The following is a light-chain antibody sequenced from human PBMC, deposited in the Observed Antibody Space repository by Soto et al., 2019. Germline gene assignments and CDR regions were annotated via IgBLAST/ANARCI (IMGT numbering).Light chain of an antibody. CDR1: SSDIGGYNH. CDR3: SSYTTSSIL. J-gene: IGLJ2*01. V-gene: IGLV2-14*01. CDR2: DVS. Sequence: QSALPQPASVSGSPGQSITISCTGTSSDIGGYNHVSWYQQHPGKAPKLMIYDVSNRPSGVSNRFSGSKSGNTASLTISGLQAEDEADYYCSSYTTSSILFGGGTKLTVL.